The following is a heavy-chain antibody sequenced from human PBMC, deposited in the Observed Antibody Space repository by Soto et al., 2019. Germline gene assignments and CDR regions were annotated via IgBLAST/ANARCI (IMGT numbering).Heavy chain of an antibody. D-gene: IGHD4-17*01. J-gene: IGHJ4*02. CDR1: GGSISSGGYS. V-gene: IGHV4-30-2*01. CDR2: IYHSGST. CDR3: ASLGVTTTKVDY. Sequence: QLQLQESGSGLVKPSQTLSLTCAVSGGSISSGGYSWSWIRQPPGKGLEWIGYIYHSGSTYYNPSLTSRVTISVDRSKNQFSLKLSSVTAADTAVYYCASLGVTTTKVDYWGQGTLVTVSS.